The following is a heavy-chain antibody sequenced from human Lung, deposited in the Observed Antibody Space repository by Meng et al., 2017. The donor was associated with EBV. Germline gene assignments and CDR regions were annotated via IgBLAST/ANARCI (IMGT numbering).Heavy chain of an antibody. Sequence: VRLRESGPPLGLLEQSLSLTGTVSCDCITYHGWWAWVRKHTGKGLEGIGEITYRGSSTYNTSIMSRVTMSLDKSKNHFFLNLRSVTTADTAVYFCARAPCNWNFDSWGQGTLVTVSS. D-gene: IGHD1-20*01. CDR2: ITYRGSS. J-gene: IGHJ4*02. CDR3: ARAPCNWNFDS. CDR1: CDCITYHGW. V-gene: IGHV4-4*01.